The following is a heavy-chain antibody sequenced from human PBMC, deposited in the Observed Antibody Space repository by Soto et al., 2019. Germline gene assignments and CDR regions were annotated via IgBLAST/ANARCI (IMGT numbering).Heavy chain of an antibody. CDR3: AREQQVRAFDP. V-gene: IGHV1-8*01. J-gene: IGHJ5*02. Sequence: QVQLVQSGAEVKKPGASVKVSCKASGYSFTSYDINWVRQATGQGLEWMGWMNPNSGNTGYAQKCPGGSTTARITPRSTAQPDLSCLGSEVTIVQFCAREQQVRAFDPWGQATLVTVSS. CDR1: GYSFTSYD. D-gene: IGHD6-13*01. CDR2: MNPNSGNT.